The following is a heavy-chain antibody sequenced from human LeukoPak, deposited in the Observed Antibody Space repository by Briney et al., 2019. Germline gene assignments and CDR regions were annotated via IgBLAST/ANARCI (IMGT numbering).Heavy chain of an antibody. CDR1: GYTFTSYG. CDR2: ISAYNGNT. J-gene: IGHJ5*02. Sequence: ASVKVSRKASGYTFTSYGISWVRQAPGQGLEWMGWISAYNGNTNYAQKLQGRVTMTTDTSTSTAYMELRSLRSDDTAVYYCARRVLRYFDWPENWFDPWGQGTLVTVSS. D-gene: IGHD3-9*01. V-gene: IGHV1-18*04. CDR3: ARRVLRYFDWPENWFDP.